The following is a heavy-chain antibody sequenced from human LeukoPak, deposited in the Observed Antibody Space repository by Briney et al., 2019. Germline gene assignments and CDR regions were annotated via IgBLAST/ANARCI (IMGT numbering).Heavy chain of an antibody. CDR3: ARHTGGYNPFQY. V-gene: IGHV4-4*09. D-gene: IGHD5-24*01. CDR1: GGSISSYY. J-gene: IGHJ1*01. CDR2: IYTSGST. Sequence: SETLSLTCTVSGGSISSYYWSWIRQPPGQGLEWIGYIYTSGSTNYNPSLKSRVTISVDTSKNQFSLRLTSVTAADTAVYYCARHTGGYNPFQYWGQGTLVTVSS.